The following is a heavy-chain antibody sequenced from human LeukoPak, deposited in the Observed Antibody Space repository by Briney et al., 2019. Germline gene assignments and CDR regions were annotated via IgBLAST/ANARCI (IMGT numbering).Heavy chain of an antibody. D-gene: IGHD3-3*01. CDR1: GDSVSSNSAA. V-gene: IGHV6-1*01. CDR3: ARVGNYDFWSGYYTGIEWFDP. J-gene: IGHJ5*02. CDR2: TYYRSKWYN. Sequence: SQTLSLTCAISGDSVSSNSAAWNWIRQPPSRGLEWLGRTYYRSKWYNDYAVSVKSRITINPDTSKNQFSLQLNSVTPEDTAVYYCARVGNYDFWSGYYTGIEWFDPWGQGTLVTVSS.